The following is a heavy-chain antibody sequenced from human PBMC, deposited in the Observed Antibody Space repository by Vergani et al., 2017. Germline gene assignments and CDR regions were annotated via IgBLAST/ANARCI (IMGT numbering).Heavy chain of an antibody. CDR2: IYYSGRT. CDR1: GGSFSGYY. V-gene: IGHV4-34*01. D-gene: IGHD5-12*01. CDR3: ARTDIVATIPDY. Sequence: QVQLQQWGAGLLKPSETLSLTCAVYGGSFSGYYWSWIRQPPGKGLEWIGYIYYSGRTNYNPSLKSRVTISVDTSKNQFSLKLSSVTAADTAVYYCARTDIVATIPDYWGQGTLVTVSS. J-gene: IGHJ4*02.